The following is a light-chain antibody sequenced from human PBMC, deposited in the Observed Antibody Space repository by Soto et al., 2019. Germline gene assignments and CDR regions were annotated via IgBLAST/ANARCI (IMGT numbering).Light chain of an antibody. Sequence: DIQVTQSPSSLSASVGDRVTITCRTSQSISIYLNWYQQKPGEAPKLLIYAASTLQSGVPSTFSGSGAGTRFTLTISSLQPEDFASYYCQQSYTTPGSFGQGTKVEI. J-gene: IGKJ1*01. CDR2: AAS. V-gene: IGKV1-39*01. CDR3: QQSYTTPGS. CDR1: QSISIY.